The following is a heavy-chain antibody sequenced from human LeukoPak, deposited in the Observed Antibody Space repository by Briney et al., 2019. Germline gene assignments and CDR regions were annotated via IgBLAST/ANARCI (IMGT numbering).Heavy chain of an antibody. J-gene: IGHJ4*02. CDR2: ISSSSSYI. D-gene: IGHD3-22*01. Sequence: GGSLRLSCETSGFSFSTYWMSWVRQAPGKGLEWVSSISSSSSYIYYADSVKGRFTVSRDNAKNSLYLQMNSLRAEDTAIYHCARVVWDSSGYYYDYWGQGTLVTVSS. V-gene: IGHV3-21*01. CDR3: ARVVWDSSGYYYDY. CDR1: GFSFSTYW.